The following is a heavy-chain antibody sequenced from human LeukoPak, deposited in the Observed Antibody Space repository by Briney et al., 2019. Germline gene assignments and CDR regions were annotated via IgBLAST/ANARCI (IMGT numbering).Heavy chain of an antibody. CDR3: ARSFQL. V-gene: IGHV4-59*01. J-gene: IGHJ4*02. CDR1: GGSINSYY. Sequence: SETLSLTCTVSGGSINSYYWSWIRQPPGKGLEWIGYIYYSGSTNYNPSLKSRVTISVDTSKNQFSLKLSSVTAADTAVYYCARSFQLWGQGTLVTVSS. CDR2: IYYSGST. D-gene: IGHD2-2*01.